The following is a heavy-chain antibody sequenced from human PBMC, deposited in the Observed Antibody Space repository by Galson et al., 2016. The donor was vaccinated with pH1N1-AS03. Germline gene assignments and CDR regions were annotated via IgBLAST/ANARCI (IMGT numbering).Heavy chain of an antibody. CDR2: ISRNSNKI. CDR1: GFRFDDYA. CDR3: IKGGAASADFFEL. Sequence: SLRLSCAVSGFRFDDYAMHWVRQAPGKGLEWVSSISRNSNKIDYADSVKGRFTISRDSAKNSLNLQMNSLRAEDTDLYYCIKGGAASADFFELWGQGTMVTVSS. V-gene: IGHV3-9*01. J-gene: IGHJ3*01. D-gene: IGHD3/OR15-3a*01.